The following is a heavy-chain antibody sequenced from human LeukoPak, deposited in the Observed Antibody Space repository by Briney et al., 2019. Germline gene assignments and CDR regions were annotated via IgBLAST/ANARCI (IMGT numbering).Heavy chain of an antibody. CDR2: ISAYNGNT. CDR3: ASTKAARKIIDY. D-gene: IGHD6-6*01. Sequence: ASVKVSCKASGYTFTSYGISWVRQAPGQGLEWMGWISAYNGNTNYAQKLQGRVTMTTDTSTSTAYMELSSLRSEDTAVYYCASTKAARKIIDYWGQGTLVTVSS. CDR1: GYTFTSYG. V-gene: IGHV1-18*01. J-gene: IGHJ4*02.